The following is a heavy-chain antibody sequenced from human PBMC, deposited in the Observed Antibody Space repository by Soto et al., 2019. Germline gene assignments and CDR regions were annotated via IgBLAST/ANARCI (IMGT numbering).Heavy chain of an antibody. J-gene: IGHJ4*02. D-gene: IGHD6-13*01. Sequence: SGPTLVKPTQTLTLTCTFSGFSLTTSGMSVSWIRQPPGKALEWLARIDWDDYKYYSTSLKTRLTISKDTSKNQVVLTMTNMDPVDTATYYCARFHTNSWYFNYWGQGTLVTVSS. CDR3: ARFHTNSWYFNY. V-gene: IGHV2-70*11. CDR1: GFSLTTSGMS. CDR2: IDWDDYK.